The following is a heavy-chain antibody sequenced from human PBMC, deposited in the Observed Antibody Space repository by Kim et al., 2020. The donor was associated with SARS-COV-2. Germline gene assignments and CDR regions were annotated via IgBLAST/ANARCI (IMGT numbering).Heavy chain of an antibody. V-gene: IGHV3-9*01. Sequence: GGSLRLSCAASGFTFDDYAMHWVRQAPGKGLEWVSGISWNSGSIGYADSVKGRFTISRDNAKNSLYLQMNSLRAEDTALYYCAKESAAATFWFDPWGQGTLVTVSP. CDR1: GFTFDDYA. CDR3: AKESAAATFWFDP. D-gene: IGHD2-15*01. CDR2: ISWNSGSI. J-gene: IGHJ5*02.